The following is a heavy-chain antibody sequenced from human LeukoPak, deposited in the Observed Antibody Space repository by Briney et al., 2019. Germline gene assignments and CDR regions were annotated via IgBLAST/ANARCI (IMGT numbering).Heavy chain of an antibody. CDR3: ASIAARPTYYYYYMDV. CDR2: IYYSGST. D-gene: IGHD6-6*01. V-gene: IGHV4-39*01. CDR1: GGSMKSGTYY. J-gene: IGHJ6*03. Sequence: SETLSLTCTVSGGSMKSGTYYWSWIRQPPGKGLEWIGSIYYSGSTYYNPSLKSRVTISVDTSKNQFSLKLSSVTAADTAVYYCASIAARPTYYYYYMDVWGKGTTVTVSS.